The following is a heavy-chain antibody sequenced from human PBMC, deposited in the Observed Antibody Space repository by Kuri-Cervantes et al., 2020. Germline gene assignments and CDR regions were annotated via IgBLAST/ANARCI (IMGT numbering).Heavy chain of an antibody. CDR1: GFTFSSYA. V-gene: IGHV3-30-3*01. J-gene: IGHJ6*02. CDR3: AKGDPVHFGGSYGYYYYDMDV. D-gene: IGHD1-26*01. CDR2: ISYDGSNK. Sequence: GESLKISCAASGFTFSSYAMHWVRQAPGKGLEWGAGISYDGSNKYYADSVKGRFTISRDNSKNTLYLQMNSLRAEDTAVYYCAKGDPVHFGGSYGYYYYDMDVWGQGTTVTVSS.